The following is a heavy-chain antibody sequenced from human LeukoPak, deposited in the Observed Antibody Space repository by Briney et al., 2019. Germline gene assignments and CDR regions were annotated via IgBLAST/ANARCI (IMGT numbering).Heavy chain of an antibody. Sequence: GGSLRLSCAASGFTFSSYWMSWVRQAPGKGLEWVAYINQDGSEKYYVDSVKGRFTISRDNAKNSLYLQMNSLRAEDTAVYSCARVADCSGGSCYSGVVYFDYWGQGTLVTVSS. CDR3: ARVADCSGGSCYSGVVYFDY. V-gene: IGHV3-7*01. D-gene: IGHD2-15*01. CDR1: GFTFSSYW. CDR2: INQDGSEK. J-gene: IGHJ4*02.